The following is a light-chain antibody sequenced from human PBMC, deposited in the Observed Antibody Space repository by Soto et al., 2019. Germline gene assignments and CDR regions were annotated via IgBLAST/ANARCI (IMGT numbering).Light chain of an antibody. Sequence: EIVMTQSPVTLSVSPGERATLSCRASQIVSSTYLAWFQQKPGQAPRLLIYGASTRATGIPDRFSGSGSGADFTLTISSLEPEDFAVYYCQQYGSSGTVGQGTKVDIK. CDR3: QQYGSSGT. CDR1: QIVSSTY. CDR2: GAS. V-gene: IGKV3-20*01. J-gene: IGKJ1*01.